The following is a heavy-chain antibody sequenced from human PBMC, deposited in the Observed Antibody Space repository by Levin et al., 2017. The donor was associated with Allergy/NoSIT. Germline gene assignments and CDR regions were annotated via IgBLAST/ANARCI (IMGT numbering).Heavy chain of an antibody. CDR3: ARQLGNFWSGYNYFDY. J-gene: IGHJ4*02. CDR1: GFTFSIYE. Sequence: GGSLRLSCAASGFTFSIYEMNWVRQAPGKGLEWVSYISSSGSTIYYADSVKGRFTLSSSHAKNSLYLQMNSLRAEDTAVYYCARQLGNFWSGYNYFDYWGQGTLVTVSS. CDR2: ISSSGSTI. V-gene: IGHV3-48*03. D-gene: IGHD3-3*01.